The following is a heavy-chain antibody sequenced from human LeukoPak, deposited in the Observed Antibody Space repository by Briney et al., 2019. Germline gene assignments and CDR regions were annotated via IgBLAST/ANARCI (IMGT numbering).Heavy chain of an antibody. D-gene: IGHD1-1*01. CDR2: ISTDGKST. V-gene: IGHV3-74*01. J-gene: IGHJ5*02. CDR1: GFTFSNYW. Sequence: PGGSLRLSCVASGFTFSNYWMLWVRQAPGKGLMWVSLISTDGKSTRYAESVKGRFTISRDNAKNALYLLMNSLRAEDTAVYYCARGMEPWGQGTLVTVSS. CDR3: ARGMEP.